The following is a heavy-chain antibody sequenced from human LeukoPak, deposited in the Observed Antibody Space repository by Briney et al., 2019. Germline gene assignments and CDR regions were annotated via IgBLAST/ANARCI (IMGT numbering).Heavy chain of an antibody. CDR3: ARDRDIVVVVAPGWFDP. D-gene: IGHD2-15*01. V-gene: IGHV1-69*04. Sequence: VASVKVSCMASGGTFSSYAISWVRQAPGQGLEWMGRIIPILGIANYAQKFQGRVTITADKSTSTAYMELSSLRSEDTAVYYCARDRDIVVVVAPGWFDPWGQGTLVTVSS. CDR1: GGTFSSYA. J-gene: IGHJ5*02. CDR2: IIPILGIA.